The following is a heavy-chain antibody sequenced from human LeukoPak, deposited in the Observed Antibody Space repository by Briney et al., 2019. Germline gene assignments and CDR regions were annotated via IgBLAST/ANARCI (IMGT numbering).Heavy chain of an antibody. CDR3: AREEWYYDSSGSLASNWFDP. J-gene: IGHJ5*02. CDR1: GGSISSGGYY. D-gene: IGHD3-22*01. Sequence: KSSETLSLTCTVSGGSISSGGYYWGWSARPPGKGRGWFGYIISGGSTYYNPSLKSRVTISVDTSKNQFSLKLSSVTAADTAVYYCAREEWYYDSSGSLASNWFDPWGQGTLVTVSS. CDR2: IISGGST. V-gene: IGHV4-31*03.